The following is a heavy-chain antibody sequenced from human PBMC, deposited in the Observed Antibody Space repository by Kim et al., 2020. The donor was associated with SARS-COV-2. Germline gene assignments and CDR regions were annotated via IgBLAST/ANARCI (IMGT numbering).Heavy chain of an antibody. CDR3: AKDQTRENGRYDAFGV. Sequence: VKGRFTISRDDSKNTVYLQMNSLRAEDTGVYFCAKDQTRENGRYDAFGVWGQGTMGTVSS. D-gene: IGHD1-1*01. J-gene: IGHJ3*01. V-gene: IGHV3-23*01.